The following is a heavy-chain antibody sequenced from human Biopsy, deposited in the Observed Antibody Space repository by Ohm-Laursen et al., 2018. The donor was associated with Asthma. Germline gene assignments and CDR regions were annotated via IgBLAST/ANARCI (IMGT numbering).Heavy chain of an antibody. J-gene: IGHJ6*02. CDR3: ARCQVGYSSGWSLLLKKIYYSGMDV. Sequence: GASVKVSCKVPGGTFSNFAISWVRQAPGQGLEWLGGTMTVFGTTNYAQKFQGRVTITADESTSTAYMEVTSLRSEDTAIYYCARCQVGYSSGWSLLLKKIYYSGMDVWGQGTAVTVSS. V-gene: IGHV1-69*13. D-gene: IGHD6-19*01. CDR1: GGTFSNFA. CDR2: TMTVFGTT.